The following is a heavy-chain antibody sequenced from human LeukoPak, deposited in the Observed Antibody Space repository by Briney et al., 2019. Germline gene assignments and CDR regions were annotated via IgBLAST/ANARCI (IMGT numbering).Heavy chain of an antibody. V-gene: IGHV2-70*11. CDR2: VDWDDDK. D-gene: IGHD3-16*01. J-gene: IGHJ4*02. CDR1: GFSLTTSAMC. Sequence: SGPALVKPTQTLTLTCTFSGFSLTTSAMCVSWIRQPAGKALEWLARVDWDDDKYYSTSLKTRLTISKDTSKNQVVLTMTNVSPVDTATYYCARIRLGADHKYFDYWGQGALVTVSS. CDR3: ARIRLGADHKYFDY.